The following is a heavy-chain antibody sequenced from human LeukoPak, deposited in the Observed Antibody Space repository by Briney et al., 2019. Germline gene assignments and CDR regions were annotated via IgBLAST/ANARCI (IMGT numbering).Heavy chain of an antibody. D-gene: IGHD5-24*01. CDR2: IHPHGIF. V-gene: IGHV4-34*01. J-gene: IGHJ4*02. Sequence: SETLSLTCAVHAGSCDVSYSSSIRQPPGKGLEWIGEIHPHGIFYYNSSLMSRVTISIDKSKSQFSLRLTSVTAADTAFYFCARGRDRSKAGDHWGQGSLVIVSS. CDR1: AGSCDVSY. CDR3: ARGRDRSKAGDH.